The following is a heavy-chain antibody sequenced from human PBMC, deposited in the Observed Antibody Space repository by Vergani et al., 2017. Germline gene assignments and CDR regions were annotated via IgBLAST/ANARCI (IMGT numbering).Heavy chain of an antibody. D-gene: IGHD6-19*01. V-gene: IGHV3-11*04. J-gene: IGHJ6*02. CDR3: AREQPLAYSSGWEAPRGMDV. Sequence: LEESGGGSVKPGGSLRLSCAASGFKFSDHYMSWIRQAPGKGLEWVSHISPGASTVSYTDSVTGRFTVSRDNDNNSLTLDMTTLRVEDTAVYYCAREQPLAYSSGWEAPRGMDVWGQGTTVTVSS. CDR1: GFKFSDHY. CDR2: ISPGASTV.